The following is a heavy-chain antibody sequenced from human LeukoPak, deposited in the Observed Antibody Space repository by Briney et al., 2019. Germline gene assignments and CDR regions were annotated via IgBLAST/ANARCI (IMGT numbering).Heavy chain of an antibody. CDR1: GYTFTSYD. V-gene: IGHV1-8*01. Sequence: ASVKVSCKASGYTFTSYDINWVRQATGQGLEWMGWMNPNSGNTGYAQKFQGRVTMTRNTSISTAYVELSSLRSEDTAVYYCARSITMVRGVTIPYYYYYMDVWGKGTTVTVSS. D-gene: IGHD3-10*01. CDR3: ARSITMVRGVTIPYYYYYMDV. J-gene: IGHJ6*03. CDR2: MNPNSGNT.